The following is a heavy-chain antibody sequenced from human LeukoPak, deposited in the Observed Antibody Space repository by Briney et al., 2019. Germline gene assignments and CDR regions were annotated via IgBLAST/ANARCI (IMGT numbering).Heavy chain of an antibody. V-gene: IGHV5-10-1*01. J-gene: IGHJ4*02. CDR2: IDPSDSYT. Sequence: GESLRISCKGSGYSFTSYWIRWVRQMPGKGLEWMGRIDPSDSYTNYSPSFQGHVTISADKSISTAYLQWSSLKASDTAMYYCARWVMVREPFDYWGQGTLVTVYS. CDR3: ARWVMVREPFDY. CDR1: GYSFTSYW. D-gene: IGHD3-10*01.